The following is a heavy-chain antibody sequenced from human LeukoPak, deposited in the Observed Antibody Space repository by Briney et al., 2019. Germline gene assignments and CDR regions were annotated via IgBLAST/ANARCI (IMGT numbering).Heavy chain of an antibody. Sequence: SETLSLTCTVSGGSISSYDWSWIRQPAGKGLEWIGRIYTSGSTNYNPSLKSRVTMSVDTSKNQFSLKLSSVTAADTAVYYCARVLRIAAAGSDWFDPWGQGTLVTVSS. D-gene: IGHD6-13*01. J-gene: IGHJ5*02. CDR3: ARVLRIAAAGSDWFDP. CDR1: GGSISSYD. CDR2: IYTSGST. V-gene: IGHV4-4*07.